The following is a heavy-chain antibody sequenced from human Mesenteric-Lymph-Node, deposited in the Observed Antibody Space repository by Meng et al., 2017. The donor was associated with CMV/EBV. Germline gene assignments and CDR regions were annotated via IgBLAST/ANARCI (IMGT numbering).Heavy chain of an antibody. J-gene: IGHJ6*02. Sequence: GESLKISCAASGFIFSTYTMFWVRQAPAKGLEWVAVVSYDGNYEYYADSVMGRFTISRDNSKDTLYLQMNSLRAEDTAVYYCARDGIPAAILWYYYYGMDVWGQGTTVTVSS. CDR1: GFIFSTYT. D-gene: IGHD2-2*02. CDR2: VSYDGNYE. CDR3: ARDGIPAAILWYYYYGMDV. V-gene: IGHV3-30*04.